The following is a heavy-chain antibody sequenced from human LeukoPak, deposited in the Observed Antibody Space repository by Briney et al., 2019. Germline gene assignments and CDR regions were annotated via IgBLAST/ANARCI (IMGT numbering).Heavy chain of an antibody. CDR1: GGSFSGYY. CDR2: INHSGST. CDR3: ARGRSYISTGSWFDP. J-gene: IGHJ5*02. Sequence: SETLSLTCAVYGGSFSGYYWSWIRRPPGKGLEWIGEINHSGSTNYNPSLKSRVTISVDTSKNQFSLKLSSVTAADTAMYYCARGRSYISTGSWFDPWGQGTLVTVSS. V-gene: IGHV4-34*01. D-gene: IGHD1-26*01.